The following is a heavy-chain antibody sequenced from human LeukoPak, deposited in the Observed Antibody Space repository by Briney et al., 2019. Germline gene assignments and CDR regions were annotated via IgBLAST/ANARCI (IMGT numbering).Heavy chain of an antibody. J-gene: IGHJ4*02. V-gene: IGHV1-46*01. CDR1: GYTFTSYY. D-gene: IGHD5-24*01. CDR3: VRSKMAGDY. CDR2: INPSSGST. Sequence: ASVKVSCKASGYTFTSYYMHWVRQAPGQGLEWMGIINPSSGSTTYAQKFQGIVTMTRDTSTSTVYMELSSLRSEDTAVYYCVRSKMAGDYWGQGTLVTVSS.